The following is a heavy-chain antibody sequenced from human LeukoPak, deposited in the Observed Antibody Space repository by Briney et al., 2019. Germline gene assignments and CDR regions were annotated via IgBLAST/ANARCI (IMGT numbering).Heavy chain of an antibody. CDR3: ARHDYGGNSGDY. CDR1: GFTFSRYG. Sequence: GGSLRLSCAASGFTFSRYGMHWVRQAPGKGLEWVTFISSDGNNKYYADSVKGRFTISRDNAKNSLYLQMNSLRDEDTAVYYCARHDYGGNSGDYWGQGTLVTVSS. D-gene: IGHD4-23*01. J-gene: IGHJ4*02. V-gene: IGHV3-30*03. CDR2: ISSDGNNK.